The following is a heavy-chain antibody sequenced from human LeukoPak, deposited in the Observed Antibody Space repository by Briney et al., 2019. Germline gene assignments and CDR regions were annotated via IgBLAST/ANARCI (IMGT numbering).Heavy chain of an antibody. CDR2: IYYSGST. CDR3: ARSTYCSGGSCSHNWFDP. V-gene: IGHV4-39*07. D-gene: IGHD2-15*01. J-gene: IGHJ5*02. Sequence: SETLSLTCTVSGGPISSSSYYWGWIRQPPGKGLEWIGSIYYSGSTYYNPSLKSRVTISVDTSKNQFSLKLSSVTAADTAVYYCARSTYCSGGSCSHNWFDPWGQGTLVTVSS. CDR1: GGPISSSSYY.